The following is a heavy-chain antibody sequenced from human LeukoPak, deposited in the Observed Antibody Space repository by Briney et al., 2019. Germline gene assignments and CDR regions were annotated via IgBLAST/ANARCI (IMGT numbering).Heavy chain of an antibody. J-gene: IGHJ3*02. Sequence: SVKVSCKASGGTFSSYAISWVRQAPGQGLEWMGGIIPIFGTANYAQKFQGRVTITADESTSTAYMELGSLRSEDTAVYYCARDSLPYDILTGYYRADAFDIWGQGTMVTVSS. CDR1: GGTFSSYA. V-gene: IGHV1-69*01. D-gene: IGHD3-9*01. CDR3: ARDSLPYDILTGYYRADAFDI. CDR2: IIPIFGTA.